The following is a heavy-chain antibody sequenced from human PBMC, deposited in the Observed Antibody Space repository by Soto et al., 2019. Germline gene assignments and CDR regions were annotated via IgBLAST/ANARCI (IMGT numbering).Heavy chain of an antibody. Sequence: QVQLVQSGAEVKKPGSSVTVSCKASGGTFSGYTISWVRQAPGQGLEWMGGIIPIFGTANYAQKFQGRVTIAADESTITAYMELSSLRSEDTAVYYCARGNHRWLQLWYFDLWGRGTLVTVSS. CDR2: IIPIFGTA. CDR1: GGTFSGYT. D-gene: IGHD5-12*01. CDR3: ARGNHRWLQLWYFDL. J-gene: IGHJ2*01. V-gene: IGHV1-69*12.